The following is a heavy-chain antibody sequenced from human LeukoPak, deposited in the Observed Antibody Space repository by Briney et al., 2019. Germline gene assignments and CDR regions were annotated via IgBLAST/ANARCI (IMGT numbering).Heavy chain of an antibody. D-gene: IGHD4-17*01. J-gene: IGHJ5*02. V-gene: IGHV3-21*01. CDR1: GFTFSSYS. Sequence: GVSLRLSCAASGFTFSSYSMNWVRQAPGKGLEWVSSISSSSSYIYYADSVKGRFTISRDNAKNSLYLQMNSLRAEDTAVYYCARDSDYGDWFDPWGQGTLVTVSS. CDR2: ISSSSSYI. CDR3: ARDSDYGDWFDP.